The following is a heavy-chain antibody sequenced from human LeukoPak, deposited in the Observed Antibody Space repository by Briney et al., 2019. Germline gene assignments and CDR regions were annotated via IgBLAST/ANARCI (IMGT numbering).Heavy chain of an antibody. CDR1: GGSIISSSYY. J-gene: IGHJ6*03. V-gene: IGHV4-39*01. Sequence: PSETLSLTCTVSGGSIISSSYYWGWIRQPPGKGLEWIGSIYSSGSTYYNPSLKSRVTISVDTSKNQFSLKLTSVTAADTAVYYCARGLVAVAGTSLPYMDVWGKGTTVTVSS. CDR3: ARGLVAVAGTSLPYMDV. D-gene: IGHD6-19*01. CDR2: IYSSGST.